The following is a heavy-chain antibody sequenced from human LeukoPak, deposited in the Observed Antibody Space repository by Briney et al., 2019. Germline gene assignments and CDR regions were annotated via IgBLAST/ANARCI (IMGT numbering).Heavy chain of an antibody. Sequence: GGSLRLSCAASGFTFGDYAMSWVRQAPGKGLEWVGFIRSKAYGGTTEYAASVKGRLTISRDDSKSIAYLQMNSLKTEDTALYYCSRNYYGDSGGFFDYWGQGTLVTVSS. D-gene: IGHD4-17*01. J-gene: IGHJ4*02. CDR2: IRSKAYGGTT. V-gene: IGHV3-49*04. CDR1: GFTFGDYA. CDR3: SRNYYGDSGGFFDY.